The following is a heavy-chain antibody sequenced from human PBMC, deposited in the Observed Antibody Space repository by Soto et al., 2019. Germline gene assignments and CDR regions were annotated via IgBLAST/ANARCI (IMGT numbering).Heavy chain of an antibody. CDR1: GFMFSSYE. CDR3: AKDRDYPRDYFHY. J-gene: IGHJ4*02. CDR2: ISANGQGI. Sequence: PGGSLRLSCAASGFMFSSYEMSWVRQAPGKGLEWVSAISANGQGIYYADSVKGRFIISRDNSKNTVFLHMDSLTAEDTAVYYCAKDRDYPRDYFHYWGQGTLVTVSS. V-gene: IGHV3-23*01. D-gene: IGHD3-10*01.